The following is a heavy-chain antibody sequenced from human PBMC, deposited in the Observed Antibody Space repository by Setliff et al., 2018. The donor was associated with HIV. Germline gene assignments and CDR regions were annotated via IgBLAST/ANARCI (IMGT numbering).Heavy chain of an antibody. J-gene: IGHJ4*02. CDR2: VTPDGGTT. D-gene: IGHD3-3*01. V-gene: IGHV3-15*01. CDR1: GFMFGVDW. CDR3: TRFSEWSEDY. Sequence: GGSLRLSCAASGFMFGVDWMSWVRQTPGKGLEWVASVTPDGGTTDYAAALRGRFTISRDDSKNTLYLQMNSLKTDDTAVYYCTRFSEWSEDYWGQGTLVTVSS.